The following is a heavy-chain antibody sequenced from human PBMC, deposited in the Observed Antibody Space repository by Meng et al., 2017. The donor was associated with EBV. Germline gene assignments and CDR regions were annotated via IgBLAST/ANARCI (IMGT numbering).Heavy chain of an antibody. J-gene: IGHJ4*02. D-gene: IGHD1-1*01. CDR1: VGSISSSNW. CDR2: IYHNESP. CDR3: VGTRTGSPDY. Sequence: VQLQESEPGPVKPSGTLSIHCAVSVGSISSSNWWSWVRQPPGKGLGWIGEIYHNESPHYNPSLKSRVTISVDKSKNQFSLKLSSVTAADTAVYYCVGTRTGSPDYWGQGTLVTVSS. V-gene: IGHV4-4*02.